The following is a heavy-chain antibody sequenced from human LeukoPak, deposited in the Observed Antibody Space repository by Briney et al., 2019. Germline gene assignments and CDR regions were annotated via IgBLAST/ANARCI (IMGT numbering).Heavy chain of an antibody. CDR2: INPTSGGT. Sequence: GASVKVSCKASGYTFTSYYMHWVRQAPGQGLEWMGIINPTSGGTTYAQKFQGRVTVTRDTSTSTVYMDLSSLRSEDTAVYYCARDTWGVTPTPGRKSSYGMDVWGQGTTVTVSS. CDR1: GYTFTSYY. CDR3: ARDTWGVTPTPGRKSSYGMDV. J-gene: IGHJ6*02. V-gene: IGHV1-46*01. D-gene: IGHD2-8*02.